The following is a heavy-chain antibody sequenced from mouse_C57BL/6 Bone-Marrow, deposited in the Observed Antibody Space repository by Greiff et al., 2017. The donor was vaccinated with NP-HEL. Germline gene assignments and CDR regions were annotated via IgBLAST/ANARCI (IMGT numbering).Heavy chain of an antibody. D-gene: IGHD1-1*01. CDR1: GYTFTEYT. V-gene: IGHV1-62-2*01. Sequence: VQLQQSGAELVKPGASVKLSCKASGYTFTEYTIHWVKQRSGQGLEWIGWFYPGSGSIKYNEKFKDKATLTADKSSSTVYMELSRLTSEDSAVYFCARHEERHYYRSSYDWYFDVWGTGTTVTVSS. J-gene: IGHJ1*03. CDR2: FYPGSGSI. CDR3: ARHEERHYYRSSYDWYFDV.